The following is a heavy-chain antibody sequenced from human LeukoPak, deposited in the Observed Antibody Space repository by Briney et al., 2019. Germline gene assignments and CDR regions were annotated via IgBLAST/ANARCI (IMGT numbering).Heavy chain of an antibody. CDR2: IWYDGSNK. CDR1: GFTFSSYG. CDR3: AKAPGNGGNFYYFDY. Sequence: GRSLRLSCAASGFTFSSYGMHWVRQAPGKGLEWVAVIWYDGSNKYYADSVKARFTISRDNSKNTLYLQMNSLRAEDTAVYYCAKAPGNGGNFYYFDYWGQGTLVTVSS. J-gene: IGHJ4*02. D-gene: IGHD4-23*01. V-gene: IGHV3-33*06.